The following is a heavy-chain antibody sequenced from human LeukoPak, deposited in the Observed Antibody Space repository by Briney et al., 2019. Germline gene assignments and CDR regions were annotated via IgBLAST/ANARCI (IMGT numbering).Heavy chain of an antibody. CDR1: GFTFSKFW. CDR3: AKDSSGWYSGWFDP. J-gene: IGHJ5*02. V-gene: IGHV3-74*01. Sequence: GGSLRLSCAASGFTFSKFWMHWVRQVPGEGLAWVSRIKSDGSETSYADSVKGRFTISRDNAKNTLYLQMNSLRAEDTAVYYCAKDSSGWYSGWFDPWGQGTLVTVSS. D-gene: IGHD6-19*01. CDR2: IKSDGSET.